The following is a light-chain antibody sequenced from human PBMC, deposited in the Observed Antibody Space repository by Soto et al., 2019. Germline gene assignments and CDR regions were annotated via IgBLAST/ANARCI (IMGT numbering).Light chain of an antibody. CDR2: WAS. J-gene: IGKJ4*01. V-gene: IGKV4-1*01. CDR1: QSLLYSSNNKTD. Sequence: DIVMTESPDSLAVSLGERATINCKSSQSLLYSSNNKTDLAWYQQKPGQPPKLLVYWASTRESVVPDRFSGSGSGTDFTLTINSLQAADVAVYYCQQYYSTPLTFGGGTKVEIK. CDR3: QQYYSTPLT.